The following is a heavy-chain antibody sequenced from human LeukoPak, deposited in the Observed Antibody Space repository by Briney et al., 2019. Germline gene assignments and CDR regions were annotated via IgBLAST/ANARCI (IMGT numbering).Heavy chain of an antibody. D-gene: IGHD1-26*01. CDR1: GGSISSYY. CDR3: ARAQTPGATLVDY. CDR2: IYYGGST. Sequence: SETLSLTCTVSGGSISSYYWSWIRQPPGKGLEWIGYIYYGGSTNYNPSLKSRVTISVDTSKNQFSLKLYSVTAADTAVYYCARAQTPGATLVDYWGQGTLVTVSS. J-gene: IGHJ4*02. V-gene: IGHV4-59*01.